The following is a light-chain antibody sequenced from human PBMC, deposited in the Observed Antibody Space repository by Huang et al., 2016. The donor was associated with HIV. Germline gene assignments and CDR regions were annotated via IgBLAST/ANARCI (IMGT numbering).Light chain of an antibody. Sequence: DIQMTQSPSSLSASIGDRVTITCRAGQNIHRYLNWYQQKQGKAPKLLIFGASNLHSGVPSRFSGSGSGTDFILTINSLQPEDFATYYCQQSHSSSAWTFGQGTRVEIK. CDR3: QQSHSSSAWT. J-gene: IGKJ1*01. CDR2: GAS. V-gene: IGKV1-39*01. CDR1: QNIHRY.